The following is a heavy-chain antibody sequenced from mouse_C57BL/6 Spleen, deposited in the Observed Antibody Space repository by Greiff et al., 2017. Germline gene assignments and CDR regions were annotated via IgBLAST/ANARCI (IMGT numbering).Heavy chain of an antibody. CDR1: GYTFTSYW. V-gene: IGHV1-55*01. J-gene: IGHJ4*01. Sequence: QVQLQQPGAELVKPGASVKMSCKASGYTFTSYWITWVKQRPGQGLEWIGDIYPGSGSTNYNEKFKSKATLTVDTSSSTAYMQLSSLTSEDSAVYYCARPPYSNFYAMDYWGQGTSVTVSS. D-gene: IGHD2-5*01. CDR2: IYPGSGST. CDR3: ARPPYSNFYAMDY.